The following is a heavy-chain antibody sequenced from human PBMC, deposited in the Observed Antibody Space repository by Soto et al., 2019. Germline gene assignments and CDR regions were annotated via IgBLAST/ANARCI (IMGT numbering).Heavy chain of an antibody. J-gene: IGHJ4*02. D-gene: IGHD4-17*01. V-gene: IGHV4-59*08. CDR3: AGSPYGDSPTFDY. Sequence: SETLSLTCTVPGGSISGYYWIWMRQPPGKGLEWIGYIYNSGSTNYNPALKSRVTISVDTSKNQFSLKLSSVTAADTAVYYCAGSPYGDSPTFDYWGQGTLVTVSS. CDR2: IYNSGST. CDR1: GGSISGYY.